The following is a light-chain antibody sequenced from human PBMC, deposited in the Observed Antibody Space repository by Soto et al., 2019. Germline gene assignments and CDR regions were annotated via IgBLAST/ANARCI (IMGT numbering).Light chain of an antibody. CDR2: DAS. Sequence: DIQLTQSPSTLSASLGDRVTITCRASQRMTSWLAWYQQKPGKAPKVLIYDASSLESGVPSRFSGSESGTEFTLTISSLQPDDIATYYCQQYTENSGTFGQGTKVDI. CDR3: QQYTENSGT. V-gene: IGKV1-5*01. CDR1: QRMTSW. J-gene: IGKJ1*01.